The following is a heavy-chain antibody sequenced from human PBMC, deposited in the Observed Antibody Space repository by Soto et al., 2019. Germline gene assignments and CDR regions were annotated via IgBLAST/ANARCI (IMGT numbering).Heavy chain of an antibody. Sequence: PGVLLRLSCSVSGFSFSAYWRHWVLQGPGKGLTWVSRISDDGSTATYADSVKGRFVISRDNAKNSLYLEMITLRADDSGLYYCARGPRVSSTGTGAHWGRGTLVTVSS. CDR2: ISDDGSTA. CDR3: ARGPRVSSTGTGAH. J-gene: IGHJ4*02. D-gene: IGHD1-1*01. CDR1: GFSFSAYW. V-gene: IGHV3-74*01.